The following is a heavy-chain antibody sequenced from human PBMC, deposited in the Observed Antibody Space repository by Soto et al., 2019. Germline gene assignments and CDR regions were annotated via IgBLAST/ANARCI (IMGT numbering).Heavy chain of an antibody. CDR2: INPNSGGT. D-gene: IGHD2-21*02. CDR3: AREKYCGGDCYYFDY. V-gene: IGHV1-2*02. Sequence: ASVKVSCKASGYTFTGYYMHWVRQAPGQGLEWMGWINPNSGGTNYAQKFQGRVTMTRDTSISTAYMELSRLRSDDTAVYYCAREKYCGGDCYYFDYWGQGTLVTVS. J-gene: IGHJ4*02. CDR1: GYTFTGYY.